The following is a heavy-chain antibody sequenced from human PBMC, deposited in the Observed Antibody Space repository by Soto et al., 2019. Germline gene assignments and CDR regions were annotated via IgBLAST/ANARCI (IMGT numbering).Heavy chain of an antibody. D-gene: IGHD6-13*01. CDR3: ARDQGIAAAGIDY. V-gene: IGHV3-33*01. Sequence: QVQLVESGGGVVQPGRSLRLSCAASGFTFSSYGMHWVRQAPGKGLEWVAVIWYDGSNKYYADSVKGRFTISRDNSNNTLYLQMNCLRAEDTAVYYCARDQGIAAAGIDYWGQGTLVTVSS. CDR2: IWYDGSNK. J-gene: IGHJ4*02. CDR1: GFTFSSYG.